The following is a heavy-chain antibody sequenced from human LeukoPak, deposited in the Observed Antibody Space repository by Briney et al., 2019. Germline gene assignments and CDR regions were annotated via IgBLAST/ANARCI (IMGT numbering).Heavy chain of an antibody. CDR3: ARDDWLGYCSGGSCLVDY. V-gene: IGHV1-18*01. CDR2: ISAYNGNT. J-gene: IGHJ4*02. D-gene: IGHD2-15*01. CDR1: GYTFTSYG. Sequence: ASVKVSCKASGYTFTSYGISWVRQAPGQGLEWMGWISAYNGNTNCAQKLQGRVTMTTDTSTSTAYMELRSLRSDDTAVYYCARDDWLGYCSGGSCLVDYWGQGTLVTVSS.